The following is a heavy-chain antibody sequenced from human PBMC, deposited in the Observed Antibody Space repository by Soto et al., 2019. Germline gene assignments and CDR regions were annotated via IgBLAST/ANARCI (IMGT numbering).Heavy chain of an antibody. V-gene: IGHV4-61*05. CDR3: ARALGGRTFSWFYFDN. D-gene: IGHD1-1*01. Sequence: PSETLSLTCSVSGEPINSNSHYWAWIRQSPGKTLEWIGHISYSGKTDLNPSLRGRVTLSRDTSKNQFSLRLTSVTAADTAVYYCARALGGRTFSWFYFDNWGQGALVTVSS. CDR2: ISYSGKT. J-gene: IGHJ4*02. CDR1: GEPINSNSHY.